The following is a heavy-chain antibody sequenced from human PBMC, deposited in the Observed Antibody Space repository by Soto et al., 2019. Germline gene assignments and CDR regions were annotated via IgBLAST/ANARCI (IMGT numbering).Heavy chain of an antibody. CDR2: IIPIFGTA. J-gene: IGHJ5*02. CDR3: ARSQDSSGYCHNCFDP. CDR1: GGTFSTYT. V-gene: IGHV1-69*13. D-gene: IGHD3-22*01. Sequence: SVKVSCKASGGTFSTYTITWVRQAPGQGLEWMGGIIPIFGTANYPQKFQGRVAITADESTSTAYMEMSSLRSEDTAVYYCARSQDSSGYCHNCFDPSGQGNLVTVCS.